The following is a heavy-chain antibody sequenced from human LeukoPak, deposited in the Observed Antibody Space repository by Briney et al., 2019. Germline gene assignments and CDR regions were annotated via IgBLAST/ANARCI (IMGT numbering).Heavy chain of an antibody. CDR1: GYSINNYW. Sequence: GESLKISCKGSGYSINNYWIGWVRQMPGKGLEWMGIIYPADSDIRYSPSFQGQVTISADKSISTAYLQWSSLKASDTAMYYCARLEYCSGGSCYTWFDPWGQGTLVTVSS. CDR3: ARLEYCSGGSCYTWFDP. V-gene: IGHV5-51*01. CDR2: IYPADSDI. J-gene: IGHJ5*02. D-gene: IGHD2-15*01.